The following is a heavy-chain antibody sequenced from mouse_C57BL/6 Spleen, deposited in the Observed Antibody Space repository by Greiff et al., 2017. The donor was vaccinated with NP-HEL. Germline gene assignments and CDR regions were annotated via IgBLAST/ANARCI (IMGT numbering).Heavy chain of an antibody. CDR2: ISDGGSYT. J-gene: IGHJ2*01. CDR3: ARDELPAYYFDY. CDR1: GFTFSSYA. V-gene: IGHV5-4*01. Sequence: EVKLMESGGGLVKPGGSLKLSCAASGFTFSSYAMSWVRQTPEKRLEWVATISDGGSYTYYPDNVKGRFTISRDKAKNNLYLQMSHLKSEDTAMYYCARDELPAYYFDYWGQGTTLTVSS.